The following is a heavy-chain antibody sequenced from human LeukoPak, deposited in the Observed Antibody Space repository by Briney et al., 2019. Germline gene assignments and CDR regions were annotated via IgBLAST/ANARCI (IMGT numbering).Heavy chain of an antibody. CDR2: ISYDGSNK. CDR1: GFTFSSYA. CDR3: ARGNTYGMDV. Sequence: GSLRLSCAASGFTFSSYAMHWVRQAPGKGLEWVAVISYDGSNKYYADSVKGRFTISRDNSKNTPYLQMNSLRAEDTAVYYCARGNTYGMDVWGQGTTVTVSS. V-gene: IGHV3-30*04. J-gene: IGHJ6*02.